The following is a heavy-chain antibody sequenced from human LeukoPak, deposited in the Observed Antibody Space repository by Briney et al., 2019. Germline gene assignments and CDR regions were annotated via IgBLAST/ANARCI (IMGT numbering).Heavy chain of an antibody. J-gene: IGHJ4*02. Sequence: PGGSLRLSCAASGFTVSSNYMSWVRQAPGKGLEWVSAISGSGGSTYYADSVKGRFTISRDNSKNTLYLQMNSLRAEDTAVYYCAKDSNPYSGYDLLFDYWGQGTLVTVSS. CDR3: AKDSNPYSGYDLLFDY. V-gene: IGHV3-23*01. CDR2: ISGSGGST. D-gene: IGHD5-12*01. CDR1: GFTVSSNY.